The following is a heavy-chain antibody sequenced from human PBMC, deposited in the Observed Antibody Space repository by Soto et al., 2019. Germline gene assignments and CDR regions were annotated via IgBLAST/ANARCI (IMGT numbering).Heavy chain of an antibody. CDR3: ARLQWEALGRAGLDV. CDR2: ISSSGNTA. D-gene: IGHD1-26*01. Sequence: GRSLRLSCVASGFSFSSFELNWVRQAPGKGLEWISTISSSGNTAYHTDSVKGRFTISRDNGKNSLYLQMNSLRVDETAIYYCARLQWEALGRAGLDVLGQGITVTVSS. J-gene: IGHJ6*02. CDR1: GFSFSSFE. V-gene: IGHV3-48*03.